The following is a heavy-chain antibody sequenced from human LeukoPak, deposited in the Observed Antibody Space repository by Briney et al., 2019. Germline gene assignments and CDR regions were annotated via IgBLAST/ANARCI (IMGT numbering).Heavy chain of an antibody. J-gene: IGHJ4*02. CDR1: GFTFSSYE. D-gene: IGHD1-1*01. Sequence: PGGSLRLSCVASGFTFSSYEMNWVRQAPGKGLEWLSYITSSDSTTHYADSVKGRFTISRDNAKNSLYLQMNSLRAEDTAVYYCASISHWNDYWGQGTLVTVSS. V-gene: IGHV3-48*03. CDR2: ITSSDSTT. CDR3: ASISHWNDY.